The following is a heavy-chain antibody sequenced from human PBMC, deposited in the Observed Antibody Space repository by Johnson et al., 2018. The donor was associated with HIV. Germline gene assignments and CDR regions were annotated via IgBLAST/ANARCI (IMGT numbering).Heavy chain of an antibody. D-gene: IGHD3-10*01. Sequence: QMMLVESGGGLVQPGGSLRLSCAASGIIVTGNFMSWVRQAPGKGLEWVSYISSSGSTIYYADSVKGRFTISRDSSKDTLYVQMNSLRGEDTAVYYCARDPDPFREYHGDAFDIWGQGTVVTVSS. CDR3: ARDPDPFREYHGDAFDI. J-gene: IGHJ3*02. CDR1: GIIVTGNF. CDR2: ISSSGSTI. V-gene: IGHV3-11*04.